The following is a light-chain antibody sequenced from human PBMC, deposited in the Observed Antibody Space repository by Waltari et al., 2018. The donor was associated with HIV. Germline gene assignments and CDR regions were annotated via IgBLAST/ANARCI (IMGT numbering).Light chain of an antibody. CDR3: QSYDSSLSWV. Sequence: QSVLTQPPSVSGAPGQRVTISCTGSSSHIGAGYDVPWYQQLPGTAPKLLIYGHSNRPSGVPDRFSGSKSGTAASLAITGLQAEDEADYYCQSYDSSLSWVFGGGTKLTVL. V-gene: IGLV1-40*01. CDR1: SSHIGAGYD. J-gene: IGLJ3*02. CDR2: GHS.